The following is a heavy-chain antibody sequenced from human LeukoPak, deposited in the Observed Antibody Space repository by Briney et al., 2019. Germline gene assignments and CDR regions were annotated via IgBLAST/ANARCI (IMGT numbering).Heavy chain of an antibody. Sequence: XVKVSCKASRGTFSSYAISWVRQAPGQGLEWMGRIIPIFGTANYAQKFQGRVTITTEESTSTAYMELSSLRSEDTAVYYCARAPGYSSGWQLFDYWGQGTLVTVSS. CDR3: ARAPGYSSGWQLFDY. D-gene: IGHD6-19*01. V-gene: IGHV1-69*05. CDR1: RGTFSSYA. J-gene: IGHJ4*02. CDR2: IIPIFGTA.